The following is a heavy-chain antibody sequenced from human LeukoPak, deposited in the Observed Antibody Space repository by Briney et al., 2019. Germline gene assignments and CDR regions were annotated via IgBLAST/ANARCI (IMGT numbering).Heavy chain of an antibody. J-gene: IGHJ2*01. D-gene: IGHD3-22*01. CDR2: INHSGST. V-gene: IGHV4-39*01. CDR3: ARQRPITMIVSGPRRRYFDL. Sequence: SETLSLTCTVSGGSISSSSYYWSWIRQPPGKGLEWIGEINHSGSTNYNPSLKSRVTISVDTSKNQFSLKLSSVTAADTAVYYCARQRPITMIVSGPRRRYFDLWGRGTLVTVSS. CDR1: GGSISSSSYY.